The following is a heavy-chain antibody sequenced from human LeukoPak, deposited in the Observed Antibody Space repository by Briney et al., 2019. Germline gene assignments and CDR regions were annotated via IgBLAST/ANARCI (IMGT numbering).Heavy chain of an antibody. CDR3: VRGTPGSGSYYYYGMDV. J-gene: IGHJ6*02. D-gene: IGHD1-26*01. V-gene: IGHV1-8*01. CDR1: GYTFTSYD. Sequence: ASVKDSCKASGYTFTSYDINGVRQATGQGLEWMGWMNPNSGNTDYAQKLQGRVTLTRHTSISPPYMELSSQGDRDTAEYYCVRGTPGSGSYYYYGMDVWGQGTAITVS. CDR2: MNPNSGNT.